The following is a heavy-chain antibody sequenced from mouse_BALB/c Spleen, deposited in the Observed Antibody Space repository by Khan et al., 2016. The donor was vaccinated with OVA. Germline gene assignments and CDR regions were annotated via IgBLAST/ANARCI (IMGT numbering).Heavy chain of an antibody. J-gene: IGHJ4*01. CDR3: ARSKYYGGSLYAMDY. V-gene: IGHV1S41*01. D-gene: IGHD1-1*01. Sequence: DLVKPGASVRLSCQASGYTLTSYWINWIKQRPGQGLEWIGRIAPGSGSTYYNEMFKGTATLTVDTSSSPAYIKSSSLSTEDSAVYVGARSKYYGGSLYAMDYWGQGTSVTVSS. CDR1: GYTLTSYW. CDR2: IAPGSGST.